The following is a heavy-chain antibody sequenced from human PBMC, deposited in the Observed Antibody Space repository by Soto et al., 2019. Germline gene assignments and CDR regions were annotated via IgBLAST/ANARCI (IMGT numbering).Heavy chain of an antibody. J-gene: IGHJ6*02. CDR1: GFSLSTNGVG. V-gene: IGHV2-5*02. Sequence: QITLKESGPTLVNPTQTLTLTCTFSGFSLSTNGVGVGWIRQPPGKALEWLAVIYWDDDKRYSPSLKSRLTHPHHTLQNQVGLTKNNQDRVDTATYFCAFGQSSSWNAMDVWGQGTTVTVSS. CDR3: AFGQSSSWNAMDV. CDR2: IYWDDDK. D-gene: IGHD6-13*01.